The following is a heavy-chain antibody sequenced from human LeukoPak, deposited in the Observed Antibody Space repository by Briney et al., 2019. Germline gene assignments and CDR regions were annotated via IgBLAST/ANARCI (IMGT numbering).Heavy chain of an antibody. Sequence: GGSLRLPCAASGFTFSNYWMNWVRQAPGKGLEWVANIKQDGSEKYYVDSVKGRFTISRDNAKNSLYLQMNSLRAEDTAVYYCARVNYDILTGYLSYFDYWGQGTLVTVSS. CDR2: IKQDGSEK. CDR3: ARVNYDILTGYLSYFDY. V-gene: IGHV3-7*04. J-gene: IGHJ4*02. CDR1: GFTFSNYW. D-gene: IGHD3-9*01.